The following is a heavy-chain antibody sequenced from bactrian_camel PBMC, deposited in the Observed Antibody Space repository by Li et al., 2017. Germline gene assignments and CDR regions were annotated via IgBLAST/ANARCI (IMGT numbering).Heavy chain of an antibody. V-gene: IGHV3S31*01. CDR3: AADLTQCMTTIQFLAIVDFRY. CDR1: YTRRPNY. D-gene: IGHD3*01. CDR2: IDVGDGST. J-gene: IGHJ6*01. Sequence: DVQLVESGGGSVQAGGSLRLSCSYTRRPNYVTWFRQGPGNGREGVAAIDVGDGSTYYLNSVEGRFTISKDNAKSTLYLQMNSLKAEDTAMYYCAADLTQCMTTIQFLAIVDFRYWGQGTQVTVS.